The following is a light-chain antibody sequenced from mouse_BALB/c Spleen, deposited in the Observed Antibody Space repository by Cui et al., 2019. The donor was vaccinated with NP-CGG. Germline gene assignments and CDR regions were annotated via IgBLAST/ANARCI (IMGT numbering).Light chain of an antibody. Sequence: QAVVTQESALTTSPGETVTLTCRSSTGAVTTSNYANWVQEKPDHLFTGLIGGTNNRAPGVPARFSGSLIGDKAGLTSTGAQTEDEAIYFCALWYSNHWVFGGGTKLTVL. CDR3: ALWYSNHWV. CDR2: GTN. V-gene: IGLV1*01. CDR1: TGAVTTSNY. J-gene: IGLJ1*01.